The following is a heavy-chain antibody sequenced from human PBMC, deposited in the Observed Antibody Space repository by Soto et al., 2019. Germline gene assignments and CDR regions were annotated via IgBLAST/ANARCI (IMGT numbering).Heavy chain of an antibody. V-gene: IGHV1-46*01. CDR2: IKPSASHT. CDR3: ARARFGTAAPGGMAV. D-gene: IGHD3-16*01. CDR1: GDTVTNCY. Sequence: QVHLVQSGAEVKKPGASVKVSCKASGDTVTNCYVHRVRQAPGLGLEWMGIIKPSASHTNYAQKFPGRITLTTDKSTTTVYMELSSVTSEDIALYFCARARFGTAAPGGMAVGGEWTTV. J-gene: IGHJ6*02.